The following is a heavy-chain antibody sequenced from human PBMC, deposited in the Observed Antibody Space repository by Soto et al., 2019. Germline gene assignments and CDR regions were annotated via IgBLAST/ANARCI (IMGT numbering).Heavy chain of an antibody. CDR2: IIPILGIA. J-gene: IGHJ6*04. CDR1: GGTFSSYT. Sequence: QVQLVQSGAEVKKPGSSVKVSCKASGGTFSSYTISWVRQAPGQGREWMGRIIPILGIANYAQKFQGRVTITADKSTSTADMELSSLRSEDTAVYYCAVSHCSSTSCYVVDVWGKGTTVTVSS. V-gene: IGHV1-69*02. CDR3: AVSHCSSTSCYVVDV. D-gene: IGHD2-2*01.